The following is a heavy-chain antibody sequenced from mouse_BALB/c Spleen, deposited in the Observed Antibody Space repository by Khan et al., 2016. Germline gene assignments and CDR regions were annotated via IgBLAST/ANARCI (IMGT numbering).Heavy chain of an antibody. J-gene: IGHJ3*01. CDR3: SRGYDGYYRFAY. CDR1: GFNIKDYY. Sequence: VQLKQSGAGLVRPGALVKLSCKASGFNIKDYYMHWVKQRPEQGLEWIGWIDPENGNTIYDPKFQGKASIKAETTTNTAYLQLSSLTSEDTAVYYFSRGYDGYYRFAYWGQGTLVTVSA. D-gene: IGHD2-3*01. V-gene: IGHV14-1*02. CDR2: IDPENGNT.